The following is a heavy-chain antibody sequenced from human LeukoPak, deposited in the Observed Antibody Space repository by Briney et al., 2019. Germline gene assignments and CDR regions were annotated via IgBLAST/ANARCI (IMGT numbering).Heavy chain of an antibody. J-gene: IGHJ4*02. D-gene: IGHD2-21*02. CDR1: GYTFTGYY. V-gene: IGHV1-2*02. CDR2: INPNSGGT. Sequence: ASVKVSCKASGYTFTGYYMHWVRQAPGQGLEWMGWINPNSGGTNYAQKFQGRVTMTRDTSISTAYMELSRLRSDDTAVYYCARMEVVTAIFDYWGQGTLVTVSS. CDR3: ARMEVVTAIFDY.